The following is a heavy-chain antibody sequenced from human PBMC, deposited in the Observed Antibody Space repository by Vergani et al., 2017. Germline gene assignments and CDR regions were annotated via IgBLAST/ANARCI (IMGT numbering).Heavy chain of an antibody. CDR1: GFTFSSYA. J-gene: IGHJ4*02. Sequence: EVQLLESGGGLVQPGGSLRLSCAASGFTFSSYAMSWVRQAPGKGLEWVSAISGSGGSTNYADSVKGRFTISRDNSKSTLYLQMNSLRVEDTAVYYCAKEISGTYLAGFDYWGQGTLVTVSS. CDR2: ISGSGGST. D-gene: IGHD1-26*01. V-gene: IGHV3-23*01. CDR3: AKEISGTYLAGFDY.